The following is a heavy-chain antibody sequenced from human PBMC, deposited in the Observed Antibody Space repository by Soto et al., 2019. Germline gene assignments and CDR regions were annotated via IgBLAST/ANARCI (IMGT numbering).Heavy chain of an antibody. CDR3: AKERWAAAGTPTLDY. V-gene: IGHV3-23*01. D-gene: IGHD6-13*01. Sequence: EVQLLESGGGLVQPGGSLRPSCAASGFTFSSYAMSWVRQAPGKGLEWVSAISGGTSSTYYADSVKGRFTISRDNSKNTLDLQMNSLRAEDTAVYYCAKERWAAAGTPTLDYWGQGTLVTVSS. J-gene: IGHJ4*02. CDR2: ISGGTSST. CDR1: GFTFSSYA.